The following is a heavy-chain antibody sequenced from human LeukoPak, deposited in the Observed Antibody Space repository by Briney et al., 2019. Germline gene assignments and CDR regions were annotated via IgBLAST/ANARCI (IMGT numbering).Heavy chain of an antibody. J-gene: IGHJ5*02. Sequence: PSETLSLTCTVSGDSIISSTYYWGWIRQPPGKGLEWIGSIYYSGSTYYNPSLKSRVTIDTSKNQFSLKLSSVTAADTAVYYCARGQYFDWYDWFDPWGQGTLVTVSS. V-gene: IGHV4-39*07. D-gene: IGHD3-9*01. CDR3: ARGQYFDWYDWFDP. CDR1: GDSIISSTYY. CDR2: IYYSGST.